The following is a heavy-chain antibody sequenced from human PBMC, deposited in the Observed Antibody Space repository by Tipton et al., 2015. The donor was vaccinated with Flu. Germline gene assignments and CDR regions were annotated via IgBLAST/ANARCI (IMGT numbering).Heavy chain of an antibody. CDR3: ARQKKVATIYYYYYYMDG. V-gene: IGHV4-59*08. D-gene: IGHD5-12*01. CDR1: GDSISSHY. J-gene: IGHJ6*03. CDR2: ILYSGST. Sequence: TLSLTCTVSGDSISSHYWSWIRQPPGKGLEWIGDILYSGSTKYNPSLKSRVTMPIDTSKSHFSLKLSSVTAADTAMYYWARQKKVATIYYYYYYMDGWGKGTTVTVSS.